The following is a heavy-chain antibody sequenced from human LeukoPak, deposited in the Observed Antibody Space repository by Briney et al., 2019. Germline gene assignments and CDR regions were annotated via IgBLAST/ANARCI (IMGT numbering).Heavy chain of an antibody. CDR1: GYSFTTYW. J-gene: IGHJ4*02. CDR2: TYPDDSDT. CDR3: ARQSSTWEVDY. Sequence: GESLKISCKGSGYSFTTYWIGWVRQMPGKGLEWLGMTYPDDSDTRYSPSFQGQVTISADKSISTAHLQWSSLRASDTAMYYCARQSSTWEVDYWGQGSLVTVSS. D-gene: IGHD6-13*01. V-gene: IGHV5-51*01.